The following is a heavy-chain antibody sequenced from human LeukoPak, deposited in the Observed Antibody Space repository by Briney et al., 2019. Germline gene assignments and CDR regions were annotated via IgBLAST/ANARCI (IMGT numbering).Heavy chain of an antibody. CDR3: ARVVIANWNYGPGYEY. J-gene: IGHJ4*02. Sequence: PGGSLRLSCAASAFTFSTYGMHWVRQAPGKGLEWVSGINWNGGSTGYADSVKGRFTISRDNAKNSLYLQMNSLRAEDTALYYCARVVIANWNYGPGYEYWGQGTLVTVSS. CDR2: INWNGGST. CDR1: AFTFSTYG. V-gene: IGHV3-20*04. D-gene: IGHD1-7*01.